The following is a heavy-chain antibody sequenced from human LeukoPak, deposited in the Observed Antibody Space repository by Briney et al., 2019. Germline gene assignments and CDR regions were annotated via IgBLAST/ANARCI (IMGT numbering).Heavy chain of an antibody. CDR1: GYSISSGYY. Sequence: PSETLSLTCTVSGYSISSGYYWGWIRQPPGKGLEWIGSIYHSGSTYYNPSLKSRVTISVDTSKNQFSLKLSSVTAADTAVYYCARAGSMGINWGQGTLVAVSS. V-gene: IGHV4-38-2*02. CDR3: ARAGSMGIN. J-gene: IGHJ4*02. D-gene: IGHD7-27*01. CDR2: IYHSGST.